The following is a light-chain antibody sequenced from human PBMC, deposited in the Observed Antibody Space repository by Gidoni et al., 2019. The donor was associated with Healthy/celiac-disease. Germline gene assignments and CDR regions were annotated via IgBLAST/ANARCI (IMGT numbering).Light chain of an antibody. V-gene: IGKV3-11*01. Sequence: DIVLTPSPATMSLSPGERATLSCRASQSDSSYLSWYQQKPGQAHRLLIYDAANRATGIPARCSGSGSGTDFTLTISSLEPEDFAVYYCQQHSNWPPSITFGQGTRLEIK. CDR3: QQHSNWPPSIT. CDR1: QSDSSY. J-gene: IGKJ5*01. CDR2: DAA.